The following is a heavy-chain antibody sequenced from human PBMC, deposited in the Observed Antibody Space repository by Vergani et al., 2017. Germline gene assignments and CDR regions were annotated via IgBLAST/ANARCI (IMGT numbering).Heavy chain of an antibody. V-gene: IGHV4-59*01. J-gene: IGHJ6*02. Sequence: QVQLQQWGAGLLKPSETLSLTCAVYGGSISSYYWSWIRQPPGKGLEWIGYIYYSGSTNYNPSLKSRVTISVDTSKNQFSLKLSSVTAADTAVYYCARASGSGSYSYYGMDVWGQGTTVTVSS. CDR3: ARASGSGSYSYYGMDV. CDR2: IYYSGST. CDR1: GGSISSYY. D-gene: IGHD3-10*01.